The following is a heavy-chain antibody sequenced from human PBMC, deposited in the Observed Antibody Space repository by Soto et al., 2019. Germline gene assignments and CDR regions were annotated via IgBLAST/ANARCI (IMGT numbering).Heavy chain of an antibody. J-gene: IGHJ3*01. CDR3: ATRSGGGGAFDF. CDR1: GLTFTNYE. D-gene: IGHD3-10*01. Sequence: EVQLVESGGGLVLPGGSLRLSCAASGLTFTNYEMNWVRQAPGKGLEWVSYIGRSGTTTYYADSLKGRFTISRDNPTNLLYLQMNSLRAEDTAVYYCATRSGGGGAFDFWGQGTMVPVSS. CDR2: IGRSGTTT. V-gene: IGHV3-48*03.